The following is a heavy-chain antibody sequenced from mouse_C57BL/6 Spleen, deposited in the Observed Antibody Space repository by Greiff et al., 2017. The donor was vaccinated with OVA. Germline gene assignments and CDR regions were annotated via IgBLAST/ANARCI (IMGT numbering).Heavy chain of an antibody. J-gene: IGHJ3*01. CDR1: GFSFNTYA. V-gene: IGHV10-1*01. CDR3: VRQGLYYSSWFAY. Sequence: DAGGGLVQPKGSLKLSCAASGFSFNTYAMNWVRQAPGKGLEWVARIRSKSNNYATYYADSVKDRFTISSDDSESMLYLQMNNLKTEDTAMYYCVRQGLYYSSWFAYWGQGTLVTVSA. CDR2: IRSKSNNYAT. D-gene: IGHD2-12*01.